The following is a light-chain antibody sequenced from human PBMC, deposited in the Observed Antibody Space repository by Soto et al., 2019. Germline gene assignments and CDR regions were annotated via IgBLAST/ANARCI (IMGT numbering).Light chain of an antibody. V-gene: IGKV1-5*01. J-gene: IGKJ1*01. CDR2: DAS. CDR1: QSISSW. CDR3: QQYNSYPWT. Sequence: DIQMTQSPSTLSASVGDRVTITCRASQSISSWLAWYQQKPGKAPKLLIYDASSLESGVLSRFSGSGSGTEFTLTLSSLQPDDFATYYCQQYNSYPWTVGQGTKVDIK.